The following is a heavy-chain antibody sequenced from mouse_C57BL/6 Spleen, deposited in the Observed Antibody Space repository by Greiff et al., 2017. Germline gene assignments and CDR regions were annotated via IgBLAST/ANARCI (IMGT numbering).Heavy chain of an antibody. J-gene: IGHJ2*01. V-gene: IGHV1-52*01. CDR3: ARSYGSSLRDFDY. D-gene: IGHD1-1*01. CDR1: GYTFTSYW. CDR2: IDPSDSET. Sequence: QVQLQQPGAELVRPGSSVKLSCKASGYTFTSYWMHWVKQRPIQGLEWIGNIDPSDSETHYNQKFKDKATLTVDKSSSTAYMQLSSLTSEDSAVDDCARSYGSSLRDFDYWGQGTTLTVSS.